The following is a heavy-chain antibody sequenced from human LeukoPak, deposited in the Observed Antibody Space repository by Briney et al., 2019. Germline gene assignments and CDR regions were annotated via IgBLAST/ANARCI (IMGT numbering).Heavy chain of an antibody. CDR3: ARDRSYAVNQGGWLDP. CDR1: GITLSNYG. D-gene: IGHD2-2*01. V-gene: IGHV3-23*01. J-gene: IGHJ5*02. CDR2: ISDSGGRT. Sequence: PGGSLRLSCAVSGITLSNYGMSWVRQAPGKGLEWVAGISDSGGRTNYADSVKGRFTISRDNSKNTMYLQMNSLRTDDTAIYYCARDRSYAVNQGGWLDPWGQGTLVSVSS.